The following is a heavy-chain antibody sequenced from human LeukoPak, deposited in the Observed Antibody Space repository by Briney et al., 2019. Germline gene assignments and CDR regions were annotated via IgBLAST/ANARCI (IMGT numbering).Heavy chain of an antibody. Sequence: GGSLRLSCAASGFTFSVSDVHWVRQASGKGLGWVGRVRSKADSYATGYAASLKGRFTISRDDSKNTAYLQMNSLKTEDTAVYYCTRHMGNAATRFDYWGQGTLVTVSS. D-gene: IGHD7-27*01. CDR1: GFTFSVSD. CDR2: VRSKADSYAT. CDR3: TRHMGNAATRFDY. V-gene: IGHV3-73*01. J-gene: IGHJ4*02.